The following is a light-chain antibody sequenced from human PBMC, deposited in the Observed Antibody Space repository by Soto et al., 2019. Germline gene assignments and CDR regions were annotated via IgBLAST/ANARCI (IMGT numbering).Light chain of an antibody. Sequence: QAVVTQEPSFSVSPGGTVTLTCALSSGSVSTNNYPSWCQQTPGQAPRTLIFRTNTRSSGVPDRFSGSILGNKAALTITGAQADVEADYYGVLYMGRGIWVFGGGTQLTVL. CDR2: RTN. CDR1: SGSVSTNNY. V-gene: IGLV8-61*01. CDR3: VLYMGRGIWV. J-gene: IGLJ3*02.